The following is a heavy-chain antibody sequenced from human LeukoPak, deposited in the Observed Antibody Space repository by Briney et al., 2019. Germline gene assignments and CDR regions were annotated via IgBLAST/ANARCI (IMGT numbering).Heavy chain of an antibody. J-gene: IGHJ4*02. CDR3: ARAVAVAGTFKFDF. D-gene: IGHD6-19*01. CDR2: VFYTGST. CDR1: GGSISGNY. Sequence: SETLSLTCTVSGGSISGNYWTWIRQPPGKGLDYIGHVFYTGSTNYSPSLKSRVTISIDTSKSHFSLKLTSVTAADTAVYYCARAVAVAGTFKFDFWGQGNLVTVS. V-gene: IGHV4-59*01.